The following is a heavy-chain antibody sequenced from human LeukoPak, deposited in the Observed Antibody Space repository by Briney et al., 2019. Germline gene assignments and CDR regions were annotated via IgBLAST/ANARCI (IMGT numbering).Heavy chain of an antibody. CDR2: INHSGST. V-gene: IGHV4-34*01. CDR1: GGSFSGYY. D-gene: IGHD3-9*01. CDR3: ARSPPYYDILTGYWYYFDY. J-gene: IGHJ4*02. Sequence: SETLSLTCAVYGGSFSGYYWSWIRQPPGKGLEWIGEINHSGSTNYNPSLKSRVTISVDTSKNQFSLKLSSVTAADTAVYYCARSPPYYDILTGYWYYFDYWGQGTLVTVSS.